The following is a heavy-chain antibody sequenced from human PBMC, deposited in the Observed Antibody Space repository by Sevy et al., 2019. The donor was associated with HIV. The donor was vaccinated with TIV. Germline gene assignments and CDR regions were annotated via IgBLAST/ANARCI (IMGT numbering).Heavy chain of an antibody. CDR3: ATGNPYYYGSGSYYYFDY. Sequence: ASVKVSCKVSGYTLTELSMHWVRQAPGKGLEWMGGCDPEDGETIYAQKFQGRVTMTEDTSTDTAYMELSSLRSEDTAVYYCATGNPYYYGSGSYYYFDYWGQGTLVTVSS. CDR1: GYTLTELS. J-gene: IGHJ4*02. V-gene: IGHV1-24*01. D-gene: IGHD3-10*01. CDR2: CDPEDGET.